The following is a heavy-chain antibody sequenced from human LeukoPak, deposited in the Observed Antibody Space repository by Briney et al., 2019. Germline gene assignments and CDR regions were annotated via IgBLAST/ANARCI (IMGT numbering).Heavy chain of an antibody. D-gene: IGHD1-14*01. V-gene: IGHV1-18*01. Sequence: ASVKFSCKASGYTFTSYGISWVRQAPGQGLEWMGWISAYNGNTNYAQKLQGRVTMTTDTSTSTAYMELRSLRSDDTAVYYCAREAGTPGNYYGMDVWGQGTTVTVSS. CDR2: ISAYNGNT. J-gene: IGHJ6*02. CDR3: AREAGTPGNYYGMDV. CDR1: GYTFTSYG.